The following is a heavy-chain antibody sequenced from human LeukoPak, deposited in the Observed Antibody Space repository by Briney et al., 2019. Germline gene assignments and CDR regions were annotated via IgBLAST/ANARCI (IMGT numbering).Heavy chain of an antibody. CDR1: GGTFSSYA. Sequence: ASVKVSCKASGGTFSSYAISWVRQAPGQGLEWMGGIIPIFGTANYAQKFQGRVTITADKSTSTAYMELSSLRSEDTAVYYCARRGYSGYDTLPPDYWGQGTLVTVSS. D-gene: IGHD5-12*01. V-gene: IGHV1-69*06. J-gene: IGHJ4*02. CDR2: IIPIFGTA. CDR3: ARRGYSGYDTLPPDY.